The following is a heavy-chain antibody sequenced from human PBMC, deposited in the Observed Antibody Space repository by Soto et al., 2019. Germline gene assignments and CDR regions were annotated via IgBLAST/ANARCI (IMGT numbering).Heavy chain of an antibody. CDR1: GFTFSSYA. J-gene: IGHJ4*02. Sequence: EMQLLESGGGLVQPGGSLRLSCAASGFTFSSYAMSWVRQAPGKGLEWVSVISGSGVFTFYADSVKGRFTISRDNSKNTLYLQMNTLRAEDTAVYYCARTQTDILDYWGQGTLVTVSS. D-gene: IGHD3-9*01. V-gene: IGHV3-23*01. CDR2: ISGSGVFT. CDR3: ARTQTDILDY.